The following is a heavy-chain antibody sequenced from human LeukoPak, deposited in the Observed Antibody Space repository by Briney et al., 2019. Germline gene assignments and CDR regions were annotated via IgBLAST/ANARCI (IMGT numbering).Heavy chain of an antibody. J-gene: IGHJ6*03. CDR2: IYTSGST. Sequence: PWETLSLTCTVSGGSISSGSYYWSWIRQPAGKGLEWIGRIYTSGSTYYNPSLKSRVTISVDTSKSQFSLKLSSVTAADTAVYYCARNSGSLPYYYYYYMDVWGKGTTVTVSS. CDR3: ARNSGSLPYYYYYYMDV. CDR1: GGSISSGSYY. D-gene: IGHD1-26*01. V-gene: IGHV4-61*02.